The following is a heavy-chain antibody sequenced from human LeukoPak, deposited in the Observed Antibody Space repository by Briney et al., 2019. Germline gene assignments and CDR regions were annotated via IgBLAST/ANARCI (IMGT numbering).Heavy chain of an antibody. CDR1: GYTFTTYG. CDR2: IGAYNGNT. D-gene: IGHD1-26*01. J-gene: IGHJ4*02. Sequence: ASVKVSCKASGYTFTTYGISWVRQAPGQGLEWMGWIGAYNGNTNYAQKFQGRVTMTTDTSTSTIYMELRSLRSDDTAVYYCARDLYSGSYGPPFDYWGQGTLVTVSS. V-gene: IGHV1-18*01. CDR3: ARDLYSGSYGPPFDY.